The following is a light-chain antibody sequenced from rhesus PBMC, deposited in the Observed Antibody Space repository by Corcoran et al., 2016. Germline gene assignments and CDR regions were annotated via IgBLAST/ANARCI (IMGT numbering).Light chain of an antibody. CDR3: QQGYSYPLT. CDR1: QSLSNY. CDR2: RAS. Sequence: DIQMTQSPSSLSASVGDRVTITCRASQSLSNYLNWYQQKPGKIPKLLIYRASSLQSGIPSRFSGSGSGTDFTLTISSLQPEDFATYYCQQGYSYPLTFGGGTKVELK. J-gene: IGKJ4*01. V-gene: IGKV1S9*01.